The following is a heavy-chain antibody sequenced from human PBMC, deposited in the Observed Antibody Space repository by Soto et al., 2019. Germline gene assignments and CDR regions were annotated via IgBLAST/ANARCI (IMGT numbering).Heavy chain of an antibody. D-gene: IGHD5-12*01. J-gene: IGHJ4*02. CDR2: IYYSGST. CDR1: GGSISSSSYY. Sequence: QLQLQESGPGLVKPSETLSLTCTVSGGSISSSSYYWGWIRQPPGKGLEWIGSIYYSGSTYYNPSLKSRVTISVDTSKNQFSLKLSSVTAADTAVYYCARQEGNIVAPINYFDYWGQGTLVTVSS. V-gene: IGHV4-39*01. CDR3: ARQEGNIVAPINYFDY.